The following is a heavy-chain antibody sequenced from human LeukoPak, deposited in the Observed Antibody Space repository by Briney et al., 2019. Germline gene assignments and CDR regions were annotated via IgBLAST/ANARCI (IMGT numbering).Heavy chain of an antibody. Sequence: SETLSLTCAVYGGSFGGYYWSWIRQPPGKGLEWIGEINHSGGTNYNPSLKSRVTISEDTSKNQFSLKLSSVTAADTAVNYCAGGDYVGLSTFYFDYWGQGTLVTVSS. J-gene: IGHJ4*02. CDR3: AGGDYVGLSTFYFDY. CDR1: GGSFGGYY. V-gene: IGHV4-34*01. D-gene: IGHD4-17*01. CDR2: INHSGGT.